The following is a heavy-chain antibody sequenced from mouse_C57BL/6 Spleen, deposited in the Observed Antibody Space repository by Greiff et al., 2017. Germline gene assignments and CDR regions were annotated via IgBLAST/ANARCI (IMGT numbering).Heavy chain of an antibody. J-gene: IGHJ4*01. CDR2: IRNKANGYTT. CDR1: GVTFTDYY. V-gene: IGHV7-3*01. CDR3: ARYNRAMDY. Sequence: CEASGVTFTDYYMSWVRQPPGKALEWLGFIRNKANGYTTEYSASVKGRFTISRDNSQSILYLQMNALRAEDSATYYCARYNRAMDYWGQGTSVTVSS.